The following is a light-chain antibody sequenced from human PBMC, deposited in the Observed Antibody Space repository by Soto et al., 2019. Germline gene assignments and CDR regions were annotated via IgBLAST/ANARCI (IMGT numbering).Light chain of an antibody. CDR1: SSNIGAGYD. Sequence: QSALTQPPSVSGAPGQRVTISCTGSSSNIGAGYDVHWYQQLPGTAPKLLIYGNSNRPSGVPDRFSGSKSGTSASLAITGLQAEDEADYYCSLYTSENTYVFGTGTKLTVL. CDR2: GNS. V-gene: IGLV1-40*01. CDR3: SLYTSENTYV. J-gene: IGLJ1*01.